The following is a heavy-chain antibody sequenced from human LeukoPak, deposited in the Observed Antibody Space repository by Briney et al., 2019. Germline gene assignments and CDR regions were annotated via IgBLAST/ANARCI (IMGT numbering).Heavy chain of an antibody. D-gene: IGHD3-3*01. CDR1: GGTFSSYA. CDR3: AREPEFGVVNSVGMDV. V-gene: IGHV1-69*01. J-gene: IGHJ6*02. CDR2: IIPIFGTA. Sequence: SVKVSCKASGGTFSSYAISWVRQAPGQELEWMGGIIPIFGTANYAQKFQGRVTITADESTSTAYMELSSLRSEDTAVYYCAREPEFGVVNSVGMDVWGQGTTVTVSS.